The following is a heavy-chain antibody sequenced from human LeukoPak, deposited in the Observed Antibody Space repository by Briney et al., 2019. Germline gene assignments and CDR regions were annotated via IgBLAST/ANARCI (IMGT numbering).Heavy chain of an antibody. V-gene: IGHV3-30*04. CDR3: AKARLRYFDWSPFDY. Sequence: GGSLRLSCAASGFTFSSYAMHWVRQAPGKGLEWLAALSYDGSNKYYADSVKGRFTISRDNPKNTLYLQMNSLRAEDTAVYYCAKARLRYFDWSPFDYWGQGTLVTVSS. J-gene: IGHJ4*02. CDR2: LSYDGSNK. D-gene: IGHD3-9*01. CDR1: GFTFSSYA.